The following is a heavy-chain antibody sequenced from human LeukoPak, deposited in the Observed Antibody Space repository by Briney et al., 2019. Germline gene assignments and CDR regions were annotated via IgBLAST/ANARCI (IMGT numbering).Heavy chain of an antibody. CDR3: ARNILFAFDI. J-gene: IGHJ3*02. Sequence: QPGGSLRLSCAASGFTFSSYEMNWVRQAPGKGLEWVSYISSSGSTIYYADSVKGRFTISRDNAKNSLYLQMNSLRAEDTAMYYCARNILFAFDIWGQGTMVTVSS. CDR1: GFTFSSYE. CDR2: ISSSGSTI. V-gene: IGHV3-48*03.